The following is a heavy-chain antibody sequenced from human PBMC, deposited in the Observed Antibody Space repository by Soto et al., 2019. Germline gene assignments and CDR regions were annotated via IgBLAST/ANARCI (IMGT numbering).Heavy chain of an antibody. CDR1: GYTFTSYY. V-gene: IGHV1-46*03. D-gene: IGHD5-18*01. Sequence: ASVKVSCKASGYTFTSYYMHWVRQAPGQGLEWMGIINPSGGSTSYAQKFQGRVTMTRDTSTSTVYMELSSLRSEDTAVYYCAREGIQLWSPAGNWFDPWGQGTLVTVSS. CDR3: AREGIQLWSPAGNWFDP. CDR2: INPSGGST. J-gene: IGHJ5*02.